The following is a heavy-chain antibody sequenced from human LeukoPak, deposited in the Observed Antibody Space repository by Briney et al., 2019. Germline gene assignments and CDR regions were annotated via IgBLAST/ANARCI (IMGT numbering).Heavy chain of an antibody. CDR3: AGYCSGGSCPDY. D-gene: IGHD2-15*01. Sequence: GGSLGLSCAASGFTFSSYSMNWVRQAPGKGLEWVSSISSSSSYIYYADSVKGRFTISRDNAKNSLYLQMNGLRAEDTAVYYCAGYCSGGSCPDYWGRGTLVTVSS. CDR1: GFTFSSYS. V-gene: IGHV3-21*01. CDR2: ISSSSSYI. J-gene: IGHJ4*02.